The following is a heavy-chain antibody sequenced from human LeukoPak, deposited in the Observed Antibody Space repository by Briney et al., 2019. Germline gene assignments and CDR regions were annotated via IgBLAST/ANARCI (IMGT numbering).Heavy chain of an antibody. CDR3: ARDRSWDYVFDY. J-gene: IGHJ4*02. Sequence: ASVKVSCKASGYTFTGYYMHWVRQAPGQGLEWMGWINPNSGGTNYAQKFQGRVTMTRDTSISTAYMELSRLRSDDTAVYYCARDRSWDYVFDYWGQGTLVTVSS. D-gene: IGHD4-17*01. CDR1: GYTFTGYY. CDR2: INPNSGGT. V-gene: IGHV1-2*02.